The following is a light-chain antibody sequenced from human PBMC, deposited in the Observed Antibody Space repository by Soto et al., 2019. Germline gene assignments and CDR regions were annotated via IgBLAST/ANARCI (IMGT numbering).Light chain of an antibody. CDR3: QHYGGSPPIT. CDR2: DAS. V-gene: IGKV3-20*01. Sequence: EILLTQSPGTLSLSPGEKATVSCRVNQSLRRSHLAWYRQKPGQAPRLLIYDASTRATGIPDRVSGSGSGTDFTLTISGLEPEDFAVYYCQHYGGSPPITFGQGTRLEIK. CDR1: QSLRRSH. J-gene: IGKJ5*01.